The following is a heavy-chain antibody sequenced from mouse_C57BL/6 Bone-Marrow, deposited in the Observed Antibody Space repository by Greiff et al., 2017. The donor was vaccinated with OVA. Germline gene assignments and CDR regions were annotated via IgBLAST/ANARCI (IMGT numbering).Heavy chain of an antibody. D-gene: IGHD2-3*01. CDR1: GFSLTSYG. V-gene: IGHV2-6-1*01. Sequence: VKLMESGPGLVAPSQSLSITCTVSGFSLTSYGVHWVRQPPGKGLEWLVVIWSDGSTTYNSALKSRLSISKDNSKSQVFLKMNSHQTEDTAMYYCARHHGYYDWFAYWGQGTLVTVSA. CDR3: ARHHGYYDWFAY. CDR2: IWSDGST. J-gene: IGHJ3*01.